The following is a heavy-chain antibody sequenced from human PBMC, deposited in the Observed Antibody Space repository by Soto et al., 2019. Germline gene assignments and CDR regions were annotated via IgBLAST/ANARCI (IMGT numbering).Heavy chain of an antibody. V-gene: IGHV3-72*01. Sequence: EVQLVESGGGLVQPGGSLRLSCAASGFTFSDHHMGWVRQAPGKGLEWVGHIRNKANSHTTEYAASVKGRFTISRDDSENSLYLQMNSLKTEDTAVYYCARDGISCTNGVSTASPDHWGQGTLVTVSS. CDR1: GFTFSDHH. D-gene: IGHD2-8*01. CDR2: IRNKANSHTT. CDR3: ARDGISCTNGVSTASPDH. J-gene: IGHJ4*02.